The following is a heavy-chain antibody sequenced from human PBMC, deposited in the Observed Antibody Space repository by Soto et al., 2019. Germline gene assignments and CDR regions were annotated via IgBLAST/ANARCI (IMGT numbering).Heavy chain of an antibody. D-gene: IGHD2-2*01. CDR2: ILHSGSA. Sequence: QGQLQESGPGLAKPSGTLSLTCAVSGASISSTNWWNWVRQAPGKGPEWIGEILHSGSANYNPSLKSRVTISVDESKNKFSLRLTSVTAADTAVYYCARVLQGCSGTSCYLDIWGQGTMVTASA. CDR3: ARVLQGCSGTSCYLDI. CDR1: GASISSTNW. V-gene: IGHV4-4*02. J-gene: IGHJ3*02.